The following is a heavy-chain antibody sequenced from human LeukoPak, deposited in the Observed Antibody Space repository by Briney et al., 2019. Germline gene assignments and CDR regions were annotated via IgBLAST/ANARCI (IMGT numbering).Heavy chain of an antibody. CDR2: IYVTGT. J-gene: IGHJ6*03. V-gene: IGHV4-59*08. D-gene: IGHD3-16*02. CDR3: ARHIGGGIEDMDV. CDR1: GGSIGTYY. Sequence: PSGTLSLTCTVSGGSIGTYYWSWVRQSPGTGLEWIGYIYVTGTRYNPYLQSRVTISVDRSRYQSFLKMTSVTAADTAVYYCARHIGGGIEDMDVWGRGTKVTVSS.